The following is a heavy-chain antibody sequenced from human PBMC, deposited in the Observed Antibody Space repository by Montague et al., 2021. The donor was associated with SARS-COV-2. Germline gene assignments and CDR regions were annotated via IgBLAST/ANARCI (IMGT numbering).Heavy chain of an antibody. V-gene: IGHV4-59*01. CDR2: IYYSGIT. D-gene: IGHD1-1*01. CDR1: GGSISGYY. CDR3: ARVRLTGTTAPYFDY. J-gene: IGHJ4*02. Sequence: SETLSLTCTVSGGSISGYYWSWIRQPPGKGLEWIGNIYYSGITNYNPSLKSRVTTSIDTSKNQFSLRLSSVTAADTAVYYCARVRLTGTTAPYFDYWGQGTLVTVSS.